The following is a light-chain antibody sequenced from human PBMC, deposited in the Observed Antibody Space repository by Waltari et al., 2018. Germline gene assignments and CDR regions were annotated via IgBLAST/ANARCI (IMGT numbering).Light chain of an antibody. Sequence: QSALTQPPSASGSPGQSVTISCTVTSSDVGGYNYFSWYQQHPGKAPKLMFYGVSRRTSGVPARFSGSKSGNTASLTVSGLQVEDEADYYCSSYAGSNNLLFGGGTKLTVL. V-gene: IGLV2-8*01. CDR3: SSYAGSNNLL. CDR1: SSDVGGYNY. CDR2: GVS. J-gene: IGLJ2*01.